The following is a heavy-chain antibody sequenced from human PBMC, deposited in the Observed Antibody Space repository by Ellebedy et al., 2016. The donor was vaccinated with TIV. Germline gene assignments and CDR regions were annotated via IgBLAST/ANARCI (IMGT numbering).Heavy chain of an antibody. V-gene: IGHV3-33*01. Sequence: GESLKISCAASGFIFSLYDMHWVRQVPGKGLEWVAVIWNDGSEKYYADSVKGRFTISRDNPKNTLYLQMNSLRAEDAAVYYCARHRGRYYKFDCWGQGTLVTVSS. CDR2: IWNDGSEK. D-gene: IGHD1-26*01. CDR3: ARHRGRYYKFDC. J-gene: IGHJ4*02. CDR1: GFIFSLYD.